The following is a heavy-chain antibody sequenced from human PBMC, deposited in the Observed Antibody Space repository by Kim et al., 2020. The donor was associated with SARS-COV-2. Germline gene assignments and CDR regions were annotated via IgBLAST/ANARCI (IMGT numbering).Heavy chain of an antibody. CDR1: GGTFSTYA. J-gene: IGHJ4*02. D-gene: IGHD6-13*01. CDR3: ARAVAAAGTFFDY. CDR2: IIPIFGTA. Sequence: SVKVSCKASGGTFSTYAILWVPQAPGQGLEWMGGIIPIFGTANYAQKFQGRVTITADDSTTTAYMELSSLRSEDTAVYYCARAVAAAGTFFDYWGQGTLVTVSS. V-gene: IGHV1-69*13.